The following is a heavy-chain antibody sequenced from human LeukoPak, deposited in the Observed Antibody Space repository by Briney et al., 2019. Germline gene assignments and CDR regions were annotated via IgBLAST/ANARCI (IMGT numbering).Heavy chain of an antibody. CDR2: ISGSGGST. Sequence: GGSLRLSCGASGFTFSSYGTSWVRQAPGKGLEWVSGISGSGGSTYYADSVKGRFTISRDNSKNTLYLQMNSLRAEDTAVYYCARPSRGYCSGGSCYSGYFDYWGQGTLVTVSS. V-gene: IGHV3-23*01. CDR1: GFTFSSYG. J-gene: IGHJ4*02. CDR3: ARPSRGYCSGGSCYSGYFDY. D-gene: IGHD2-15*01.